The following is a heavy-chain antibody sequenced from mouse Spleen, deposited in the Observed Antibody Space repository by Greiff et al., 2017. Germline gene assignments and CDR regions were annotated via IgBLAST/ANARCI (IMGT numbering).Heavy chain of an antibody. D-gene: IGHD1-1*01. CDR1: GYSFTSYY. CDR2: IYPGSGNT. V-gene: IGHV1-66*01. J-gene: IGHJ4*01. Sequence: QVQLQQSGPELVKPGASVKISCKASGYSFTSYYIHWVKQRPGQGLEWIGWIYPGSGNTKYTEKFKGKATLTADTSSSTAYMQRSSLTSEDSAVYYCARGDYYYYGSSDYYAMDYWGQGTSVTVSS. CDR3: ARGDYYYYGSSDYYAMDY.